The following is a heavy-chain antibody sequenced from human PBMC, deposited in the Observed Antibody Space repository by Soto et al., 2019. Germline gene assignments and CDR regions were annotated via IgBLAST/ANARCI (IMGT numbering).Heavy chain of an antibody. Sequence: GASVKVSCKASGGTFSSYAISWVRQAPGQGLEWMGGIIPIFGTANYAQKFQGRVTITADESTSTAYMELSSLRSEDTAVYYCARGAPPEYSSGWYAPRAVGGMDVWGQGTTVTVSS. CDR3: ARGAPPEYSSGWYAPRAVGGMDV. CDR1: GGTFSSYA. J-gene: IGHJ6*02. V-gene: IGHV1-69*13. CDR2: IIPIFGTA. D-gene: IGHD6-19*01.